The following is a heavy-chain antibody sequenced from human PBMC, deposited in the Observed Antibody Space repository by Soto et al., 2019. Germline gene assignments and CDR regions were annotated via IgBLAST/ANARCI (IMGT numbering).Heavy chain of an antibody. D-gene: IGHD3-10*02. J-gene: IGHJ4*01. CDR2: ISSTSTII. Sequence: EVYLVESGGGVVQPGGSLRLSCAASGFTFSSYNMNWVRRAPGKGLEWVSYISSTSTIIYYADSVQGRFTISRDNDKNSLFLQMNSLRDADSAVYSCARATYFYVDREGFDYWGHGTLVTVSS. CDR1: GFTFSSYN. V-gene: IGHV3-48*02. CDR3: ARATYFYVDREGFDY.